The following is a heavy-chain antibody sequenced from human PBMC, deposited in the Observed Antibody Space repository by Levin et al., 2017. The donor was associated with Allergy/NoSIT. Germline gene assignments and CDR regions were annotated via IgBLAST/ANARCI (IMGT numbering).Heavy chain of an antibody. D-gene: IGHD2/OR15-2a*01. J-gene: IGHJ4*02. V-gene: IGHV3-30-3*01. CDR3: ARDGVKYSTTNWIDY. CDR1: GFTFSNYA. CDR2: ISYDGSNK. Sequence: QPGGSLRLSCAASGFTFSNYAMHWVRQAPGKGLEWVAVISYDGSNKYYADSVKGRFTISRDNSKNTLYLQMNSLRAEDTAVYYCARDGVKYSTTNWIDYWGQGTLVTVSS.